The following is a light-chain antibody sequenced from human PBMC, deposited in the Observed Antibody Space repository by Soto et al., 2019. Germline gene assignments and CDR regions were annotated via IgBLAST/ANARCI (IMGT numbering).Light chain of an antibody. CDR3: QQYKNWPPIT. V-gene: IGKV3D-15*01. Sequence: IVMTQSPATLSVSPGEGATISCRASQSVNNKLAWYQQKPGQAPRLLIYETSIRAPGIPARFSGGGSGTEFTLTISSLQSEDFAVYYCQQYKNWPPITFGQGTRLEIK. CDR1: QSVNNK. CDR2: ETS. J-gene: IGKJ5*01.